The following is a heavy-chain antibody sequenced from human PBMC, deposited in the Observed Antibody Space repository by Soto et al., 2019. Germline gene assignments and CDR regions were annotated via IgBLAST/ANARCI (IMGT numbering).Heavy chain of an antibody. Sequence: QVQLVQSGAEVKKPGASVKVSCKASGYTFTSYGISWVRQAPGQGLEWMGWISAYNGNTNYAQKLQGRVTMTTDTSTSTAYMELRCLRSDDTAVYYCARDRLFVVVVAARDGYYYYGMDVWGQGTTVTVSS. V-gene: IGHV1-18*01. D-gene: IGHD2-15*01. J-gene: IGHJ6*02. CDR1: GYTFTSYG. CDR3: ARDRLFVVVVAARDGYYYYGMDV. CDR2: ISAYNGNT.